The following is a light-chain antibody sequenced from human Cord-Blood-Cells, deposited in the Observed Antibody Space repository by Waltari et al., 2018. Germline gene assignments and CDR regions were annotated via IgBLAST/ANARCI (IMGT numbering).Light chain of an antibody. CDR3: QQSGA. CDR2: GAS. CDR1: QSVSSSY. Sequence: EIVLTQSPGTLSLSPGERATLSCRASQSVSSSYLAWYQQKPGQAPRLLIYGASSRATGIPDRFSGSGSGTDFTLTISRLEREDFAVYYCQQSGAFGQATKVEIK. J-gene: IGKJ1*01. V-gene: IGKV3-20*01.